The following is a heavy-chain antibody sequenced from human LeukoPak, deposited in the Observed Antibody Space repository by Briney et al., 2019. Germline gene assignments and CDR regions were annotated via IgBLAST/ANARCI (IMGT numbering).Heavy chain of an antibody. Sequence: GGSLRLSCAASGFTFSSYSVNWVRQAPGKGLKWVSAISTSSDYIYYADSVKGRFTISRDNAKNSLYLQMNSLRAEDTAIYYCARGGLGVYSYGPRDYFDFWGRGTLVTVSS. J-gene: IGHJ4*02. V-gene: IGHV3-21*01. CDR1: GFTFSSYS. CDR2: ISTSSDYI. CDR3: ARGGLGVYSYGPRDYFDF. D-gene: IGHD5-18*01.